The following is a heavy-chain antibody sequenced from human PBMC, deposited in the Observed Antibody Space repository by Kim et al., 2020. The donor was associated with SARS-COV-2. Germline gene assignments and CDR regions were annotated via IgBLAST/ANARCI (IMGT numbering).Heavy chain of an antibody. CDR1: GYTFTDYY. Sequence: ASVKVSCKASGYTFTDYYIHWVRQAHGQGLEWMGRINPKSGVTTYAQKFQGRVAMTRDTSISTAYMDLNRLTSDDPAIYYCTGCYNYHYSAMDVWGQGTT. D-gene: IGHD3-9*01. CDR3: TGCYNYHYSAMDV. CDR2: INPKSGVT. J-gene: IGHJ6*02. V-gene: IGHV1-2*06.